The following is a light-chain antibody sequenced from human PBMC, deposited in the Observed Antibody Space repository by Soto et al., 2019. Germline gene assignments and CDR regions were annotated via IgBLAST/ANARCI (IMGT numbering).Light chain of an antibody. V-gene: IGKV1-33*01. CDR1: QDISNF. J-gene: IGKJ4*01. CDR3: QQYDNLPLT. Sequence: DIQMTQSPSSLSASVGDRVTITCQASQDISNFLNWYQQKPGKAPKLLIYDASNLEIGVSSRFRGSGSRTDFTFTISSLRPEDVATYYCQQYDNLPLTFGGGTKVEI. CDR2: DAS.